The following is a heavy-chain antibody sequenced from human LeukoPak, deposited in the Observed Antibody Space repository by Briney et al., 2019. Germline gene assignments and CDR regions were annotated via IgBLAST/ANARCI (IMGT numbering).Heavy chain of an antibody. J-gene: IGHJ4*02. CDR1: GGSISSYY. D-gene: IGHD2-21*01. CDR2: IYYSGST. Sequence: SETLSLICTVSGGSISSYYWSWIRQPPGKGLEWIGYIYYSGSTNYNPSLKSRVTISVDTSKNQFSLKLSSVTAADTAVYYCARDPGNCELDYWGQGTLVTVSS. V-gene: IGHV4-59*01. CDR3: ARDPGNCELDY.